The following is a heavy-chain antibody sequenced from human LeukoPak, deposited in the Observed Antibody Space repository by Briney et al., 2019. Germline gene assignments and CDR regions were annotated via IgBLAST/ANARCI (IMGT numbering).Heavy chain of an antibody. CDR2: ISAYNGNT. CDR1: GYTFTIYG. D-gene: IGHD3-10*01. CDR3: ARVRYYGSGSQNFDY. V-gene: IGHV1-18*04. J-gene: IGHJ4*02. Sequence: ASVKVSCKASGYTFTIYGISWVRQAPGQGLEWMGWISAYNGNTNYAQKLQGRVTMTTDTSTSTAYMELRSLRSDDTAVYYCARVRYYGSGSQNFDYWGQGTLVTVSS.